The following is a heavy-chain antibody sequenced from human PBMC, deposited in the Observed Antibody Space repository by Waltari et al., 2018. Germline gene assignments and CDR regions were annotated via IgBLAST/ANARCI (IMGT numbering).Heavy chain of an antibody. Sequence: QLQLQQWGAGLLKPSETLSLTCAVYGGSFSGYYWSWIRQPPGKGLEWIGEINHSGSTNYNPSLKSRVTISVDTSKNQFSLKLSSVTAADTAVYYCARLVAAAYYYYYYGMDVWGQGTTVTVSS. V-gene: IGHV4-34*01. CDR1: GGSFSGYY. CDR2: INHSGST. CDR3: ARLVAAAYYYYYYGMDV. J-gene: IGHJ6*02. D-gene: IGHD6-13*01.